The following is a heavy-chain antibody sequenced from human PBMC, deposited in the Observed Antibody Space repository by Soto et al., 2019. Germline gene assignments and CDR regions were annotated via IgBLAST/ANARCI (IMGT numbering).Heavy chain of an antibody. Sequence: PGGSLRLSCAASGFTFSISAMSWFRQDPGKGLEWVSAINSDGSGTDYTDSVKGRFTISRDNSKNTLYLQMDSLRAEDTALYYCVKGYSSSSRFENWGQGTLVTVSS. V-gene: IGHV3-23*01. D-gene: IGHD6-6*01. CDR3: VKGYSSSSRFEN. CDR2: INSDGSGT. J-gene: IGHJ4*02. CDR1: GFTFSISA.